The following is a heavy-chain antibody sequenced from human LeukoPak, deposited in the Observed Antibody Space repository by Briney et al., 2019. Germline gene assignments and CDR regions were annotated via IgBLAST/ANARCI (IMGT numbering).Heavy chain of an antibody. CDR3: AKSGGYTYGAFDY. J-gene: IGHJ4*02. CDR2: ISSSSSYI. D-gene: IGHD5-18*01. V-gene: IGHV3-21*04. Sequence: GGSLRLSCAASGFTFSSYSMNWVRQAPGKGLGWVSSISSSSSYIYYADSVKGRFTISRDNAKNSLYLQMNSLRAEDTALYYCAKSGGYTYGAFDYWGQGTLVTVSS. CDR1: GFTFSSYS.